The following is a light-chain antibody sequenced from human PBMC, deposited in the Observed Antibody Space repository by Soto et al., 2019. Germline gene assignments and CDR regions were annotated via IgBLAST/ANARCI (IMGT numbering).Light chain of an antibody. CDR1: QSISIY. CDR2: GAS. CDR3: QQTYTTPEIT. V-gene: IGKV1-39*01. Sequence: INVNESPSAVCASLGDRVTITCRASQSISIYLNWYQLKPGKATNLLMYGASYLKSGVPTRFSGSGSGTDFTLTISSLQPEDFAIYYCQQTYTTPEITFGQGTRLEI. J-gene: IGKJ5*01.